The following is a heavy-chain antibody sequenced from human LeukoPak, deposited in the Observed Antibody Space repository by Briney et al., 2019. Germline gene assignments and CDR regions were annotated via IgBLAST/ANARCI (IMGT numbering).Heavy chain of an antibody. CDR3: ARAPSGCGGTCTFGS. CDR1: AASTSGYW. CDR2: MYSDGDT. J-gene: IGHJ4*02. V-gene: IGHV4-4*07. Sequence: SETLSLTCTVSAASTSGYWWSWIRQPAGKGLEWIGRMYSDGDTNFNPSLKSRVTVSLDMSTNQFSLKLSSVTAADRAVYYCARAPSGCGGTCTFGSWGQGTLVTVSS. D-gene: IGHD2-15*01.